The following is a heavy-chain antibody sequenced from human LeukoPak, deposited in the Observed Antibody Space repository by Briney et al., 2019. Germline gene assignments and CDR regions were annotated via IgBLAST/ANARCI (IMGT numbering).Heavy chain of an antibody. CDR1: GGSISSSSYY. CDR2: ISYSGST. Sequence: SETLSLTCTVSGGSISSSSYYWSWIRQPPGKGLEWIGYISYSGSTNYNPSLKSRVTISVDTSKNQFSLKLSSVTAADTAVYYCARLKIGGVAATYYFDYWGQGTLVTVSS. CDR3: ARLKIGGVAATYYFDY. V-gene: IGHV4-61*05. D-gene: IGHD2-15*01. J-gene: IGHJ4*02.